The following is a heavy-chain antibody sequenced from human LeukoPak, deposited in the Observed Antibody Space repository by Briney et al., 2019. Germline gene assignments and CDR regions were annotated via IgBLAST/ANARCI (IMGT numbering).Heavy chain of an antibody. D-gene: IGHD2-15*01. CDR2: INHSGSS. J-gene: IGHJ6*03. Sequence: SETLSLTCAVYGGSFSGYYWSWIRQPPGKGLEWIGEINHSGSSNYNPSLKSRVTISVDTSKNQFSLKLSSVTAADTAAYYCARAVVVRNRRYYYYYYMDVWGKGTTVIVSS. CDR1: GGSFSGYY. CDR3: ARAVVVRNRRYYYYYYMDV. V-gene: IGHV4-34*01.